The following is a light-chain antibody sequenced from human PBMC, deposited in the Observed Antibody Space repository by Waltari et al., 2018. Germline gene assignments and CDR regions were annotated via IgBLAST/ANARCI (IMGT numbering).Light chain of an antibody. Sequence: DIVMTQSPDSLAVSLGERATINCKSSQSVLSTSNKTYLAWYQQKPGQPPKVLSYWASTREAGVPDRVSGSGSRTDFTLTISSLQAEDVAVYHCQQYLSSPLTFGGGTKVEIK. CDR1: QSVLSTSNKTY. V-gene: IGKV4-1*01. J-gene: IGKJ4*01. CDR2: WAS. CDR3: QQYLSSPLT.